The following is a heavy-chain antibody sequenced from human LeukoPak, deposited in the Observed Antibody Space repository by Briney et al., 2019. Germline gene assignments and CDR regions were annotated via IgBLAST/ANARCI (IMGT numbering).Heavy chain of an antibody. CDR3: AIGGRGFAP. Sequence: PSETLSLTCTVSGGSISSYYWSWIRQPPGKGLEWIGYIYYSGSTNYNPSLKSRVTISVDTSKNQFSLELNSVTASDTAVYYCAIGGRGFAPWGQRTLVTLSS. D-gene: IGHD3-16*01. V-gene: IGHV4-59*08. J-gene: IGHJ5*02. CDR2: IYYSGST. CDR1: GGSISSYY.